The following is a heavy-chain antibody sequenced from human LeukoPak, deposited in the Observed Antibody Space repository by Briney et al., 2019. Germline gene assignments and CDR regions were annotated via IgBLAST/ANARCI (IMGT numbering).Heavy chain of an antibody. D-gene: IGHD2-15*01. CDR3: ARDFGEYCSGSCQRDYYYGMDV. V-gene: IGHV4-59*01. CDR1: GGSISSYY. J-gene: IGHJ6*02. CDR2: IYYSGST. Sequence: SETLSLTCTASGGSISSYYWSWIRQPPGKGLEWIGYIYYSGSTNYNPSLKSRVTISVDTSKNQFSLKLSSVTAADTAVYYCARDFGEYCSGSCQRDYYYGMDVWGQGTTVTVSS.